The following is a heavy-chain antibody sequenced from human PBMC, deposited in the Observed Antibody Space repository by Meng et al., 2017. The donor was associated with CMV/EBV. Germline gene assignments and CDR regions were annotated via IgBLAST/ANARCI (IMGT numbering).Heavy chain of an antibody. CDR1: GFTFSSYA. CDR3: ARITVGAIDY. Sequence: LRPSCAASGFTFSSYAMSWVRQAPGKGLEWVSVIYSGGSTYYADSVKGRFTISRDNSKNTLYLQMNSLRAEDTAVYYCARITVGAIDYWGQGTLVTVSS. J-gene: IGHJ4*02. D-gene: IGHD1-26*01. CDR2: IYSGGST. V-gene: IGHV3-53*01.